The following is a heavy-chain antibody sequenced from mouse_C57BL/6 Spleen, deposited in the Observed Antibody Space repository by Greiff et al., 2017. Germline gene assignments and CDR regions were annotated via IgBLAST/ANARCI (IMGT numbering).Heavy chain of an antibody. V-gene: IGHV5-16*01. CDR2: INYDGSST. D-gene: IGHD2-4*01. J-gene: IGHJ2*01. CDR3: PRGGDYDHFDY. CDR1: GFTFSDYY. Sequence: EVNLVESEGGLVQPGSSMKLSCTASGFTFSDYYMAWVRQVPEKGLEWVANINYDGSSTYYLDSLKSRFIISRDNAKNILYLQMSSLKSEDTATYYCPRGGDYDHFDYWGQGTTLTVSS.